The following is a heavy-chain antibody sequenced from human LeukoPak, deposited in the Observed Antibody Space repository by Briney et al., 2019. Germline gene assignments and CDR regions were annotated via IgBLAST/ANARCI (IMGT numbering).Heavy chain of an antibody. D-gene: IGHD3-22*01. CDR3: ARDRHDYDSSGYYYVDY. V-gene: IGHV4-4*07. CDR1: GGSISSYY. Sequence: SETLSLTCTVSGGSISSYYWSWIRQPAEKGLEWIGRVYTSGSTNYNPSLKSRVTMSVDTSKNQFSLKLSSVTAADTAVYYCARDRHDYDSSGYYYVDYWGQGTLVTVSS. J-gene: IGHJ4*02. CDR2: VYTSGST.